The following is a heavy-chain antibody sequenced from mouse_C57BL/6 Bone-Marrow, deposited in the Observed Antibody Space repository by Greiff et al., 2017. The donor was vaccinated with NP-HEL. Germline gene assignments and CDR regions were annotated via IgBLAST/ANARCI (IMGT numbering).Heavy chain of an antibody. V-gene: IGHV1-55*01. CDR1: GYTFTSYW. J-gene: IGHJ4*01. Sequence: QVQLQQPGAELVKPGASVKMSCKASGYTFTSYWITWVKQRPGQGLEWIRDIYPGSGSTNYNEKFKSKATLTVDTSSSTAYMQLISLTSEDSAVYYCAREGSVTTVEATDYYAMDYWGQGTSVTVSS. CDR2: IYPGSGST. CDR3: AREGSVTTVEATDYYAMDY. D-gene: IGHD1-1*01.